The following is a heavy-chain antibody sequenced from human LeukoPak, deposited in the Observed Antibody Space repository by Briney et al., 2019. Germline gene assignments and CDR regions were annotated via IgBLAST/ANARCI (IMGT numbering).Heavy chain of an antibody. CDR2: ISYDGSNK. D-gene: IGHD6-19*01. J-gene: IGHJ4*02. CDR1: GFTFSSYG. CDR3: ATLAVAGTFDY. V-gene: IGHV3-30*03. Sequence: GGSLRLSCAASGFTFSSYGMHWVRQAPGKGLEWVAVISYDGSNKYYADSVKGRFTISRDNSKNTLYLQMNSLRAKDTAVYYCATLAVAGTFDYWGQGTLVTVSS.